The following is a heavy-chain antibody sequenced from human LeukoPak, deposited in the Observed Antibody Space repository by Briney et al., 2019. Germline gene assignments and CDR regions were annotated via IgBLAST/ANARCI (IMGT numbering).Heavy chain of an antibody. CDR2: IRSGGGST. CDR1: GFTFSSYA. J-gene: IGHJ6*03. CDR3: AKSLYYYYYMDV. Sequence: RSGGSLRLSCAASGFTFSSYAMSWVRQAPGKGLEWVSTIRSGGGSTYYADSVKGRFTISRDNSKNTLYLQMNSLRAEDTAVYNCAKSLYYYYYMDVWGKGTTVTVSS. V-gene: IGHV3-23*01.